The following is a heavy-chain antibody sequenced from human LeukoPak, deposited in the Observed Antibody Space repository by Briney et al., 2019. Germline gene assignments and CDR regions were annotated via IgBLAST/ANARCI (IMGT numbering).Heavy chain of an antibody. D-gene: IGHD1-26*01. CDR3: ARASDSGSYLGY. CDR1: GYTFTSYG. CDR2: ISAYNGNT. J-gene: IGHJ4*02. V-gene: IGHV1-18*01. Sequence: ASVKVSCKASGYTFTSYGISWVRQAPGQGLEWMGWISAYNGNTNYAQKLQGRVTMTTDTPTSTAYIELRSLRSDDTAVYYCARASDSGSYLGYWGQGTLVTVSS.